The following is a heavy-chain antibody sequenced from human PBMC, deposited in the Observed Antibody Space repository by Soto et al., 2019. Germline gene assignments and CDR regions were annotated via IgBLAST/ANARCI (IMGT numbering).Heavy chain of an antibody. CDR3: AKDWIYSSSWYDY. V-gene: IGHV3-23*01. CDR2: ISGSGGST. CDR1: GFTFSSYA. Sequence: VGSLRLSCAASGFTFSSYAMSWVRQAPGKGLEWVSAISGSGGSTYYADSVKGRFTISRDNSKNTLYLQMNSLRAEDTAVYYCAKDWIYSSSWYDYWGQGTLVTVSS. D-gene: IGHD6-13*01. J-gene: IGHJ4*02.